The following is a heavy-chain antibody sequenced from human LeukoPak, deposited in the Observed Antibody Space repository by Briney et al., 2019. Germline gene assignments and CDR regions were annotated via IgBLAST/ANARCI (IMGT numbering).Heavy chain of an antibody. Sequence: SGTLSLTCAVSGGAISNSNWWSWVRQPPGKGLEWIGEIYHSGRDNYNPSLKSRVTISIDTSNNQFSLKLYSVAAADTAVYYCARRGSGTYFVSWGQGTLVTVSS. V-gene: IGHV4-4*02. J-gene: IGHJ5*02. CDR2: IYHSGRD. D-gene: IGHD3-10*01. CDR1: GGAISNSNW. CDR3: ARRGSGTYFVS.